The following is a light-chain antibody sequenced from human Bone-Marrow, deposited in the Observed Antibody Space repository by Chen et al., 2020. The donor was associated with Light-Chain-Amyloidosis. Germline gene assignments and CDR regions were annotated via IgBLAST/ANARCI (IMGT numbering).Light chain of an antibody. CDR3: QSYQGSSQGV. V-gene: IGLV6-57*01. CDR2: EDD. CDR1: SGSIATNY. J-gene: IGLJ3*02. Sequence: NFMLTQPHSVSESPGKTVIISCTRSSGSIATNYVQWYQQRPGSSPTTVIDEDDQRPSGVPDRFSGSIDRSSNSAALTISGLKTEDEADYYCQSYQGSSQGVFGGGTKLTVL.